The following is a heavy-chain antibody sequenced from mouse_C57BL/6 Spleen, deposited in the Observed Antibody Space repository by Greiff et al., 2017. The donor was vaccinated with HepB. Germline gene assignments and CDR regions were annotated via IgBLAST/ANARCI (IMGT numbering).Heavy chain of an antibody. CDR3: TTPDDYYAMDY. J-gene: IGHJ4*01. Sequence: VQLQQSGAELVRPGASVKLSCTASGFTIKDDYMHWVKQRPEQGLEWIGWIDPENGDTESASKVKGKATITADTSSNTAYLQLSSLTSEDTAVYYCTTPDDYYAMDYWGQGTSVTVSS. V-gene: IGHV14-4*01. CDR2: IDPENGDT. CDR1: GFTIKDDY.